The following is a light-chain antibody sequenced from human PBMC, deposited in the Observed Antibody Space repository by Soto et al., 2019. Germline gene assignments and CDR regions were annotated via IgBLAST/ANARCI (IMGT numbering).Light chain of an antibody. CDR1: LNVNSY. CDR2: DAS. CDR3: QQRQYWPPIT. J-gene: IGKJ5*01. V-gene: IGKV3-11*01. Sequence: VLTQSPATLSLSPGERATLSCRASLNVNSYLAWYQQKPGQAPRLLIYDASNRAAGIPARFSGSGSGTDFTLTISSLEPEDFAIYYCQQRQYWPPITFGQGTHWRL.